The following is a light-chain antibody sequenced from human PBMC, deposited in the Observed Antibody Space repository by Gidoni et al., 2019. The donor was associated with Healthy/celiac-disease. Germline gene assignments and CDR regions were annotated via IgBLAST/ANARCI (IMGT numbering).Light chain of an antibody. CDR3: SSYAGSNLRGV. J-gene: IGLJ2*01. CDR2: EVS. Sequence: QSALTQPPSASGSPGQSVTISCTGTSSDVGGYNYVSWYQQHPGKAPKLMIYEVSKRPSGVPDRFSGSKSGNPASLTVSGLQAEDEADYYCSSYAGSNLRGVFGGGTKLTVL. CDR1: SSDVGGYNY. V-gene: IGLV2-8*01.